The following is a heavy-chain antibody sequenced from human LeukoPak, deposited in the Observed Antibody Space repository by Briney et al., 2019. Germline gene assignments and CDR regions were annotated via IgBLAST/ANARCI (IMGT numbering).Heavy chain of an antibody. CDR2: ISSSSSYI. J-gene: IGHJ4*02. V-gene: IGHV3-21*01. Sequence: GGSLRLSCAASGFTFSSYSMNWVRQAPGKGLEWVSSISSSSSYIYYADSVKGRFTISRDNAKNSLYPQMNSLRAEDTAVYYCARGGYSYGYEGFDYWGQGTLVTVSS. CDR1: GFTFSSYS. D-gene: IGHD5-18*01. CDR3: ARGGYSYGYEGFDY.